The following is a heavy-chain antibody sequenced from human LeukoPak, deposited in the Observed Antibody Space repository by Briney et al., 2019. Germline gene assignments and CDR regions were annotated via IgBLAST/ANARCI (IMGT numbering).Heavy chain of an antibody. J-gene: IGHJ5*02. CDR3: ASSYSSSWYPSGWFDP. D-gene: IGHD6-13*01. CDR2: IIPIFGTA. V-gene: IGHV1-69*13. CDR1: GGTFSSYA. Sequence: SVKVSCTASGGTFSSYAISWVRQAPGQGLEWMGGIIPIFGTANYAQKFQGRVTITADESTSTAYMELSSLRSEDTAVYYCASSYSSSWYPSGWFDPWGQGTLVTVSS.